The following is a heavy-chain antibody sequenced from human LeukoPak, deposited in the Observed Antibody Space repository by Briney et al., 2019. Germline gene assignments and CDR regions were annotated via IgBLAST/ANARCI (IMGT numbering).Heavy chain of an antibody. CDR3: ARDPPTGPHNHGSDY. Sequence: VTSVKVSCTASGYTFTSDVITGVRQARGQGREWRGWGSAYRGSTNYAQKLQGRVTMPTDPSPSTAYMELRSLRSDDPAVYYSARDPPTGPHNHGSDYWGQGTLVTVSS. CDR2: GSAYRGST. CDR1: GYTFTSDV. J-gene: IGHJ4*02. V-gene: IGHV1-18*01. D-gene: IGHD1-14*01.